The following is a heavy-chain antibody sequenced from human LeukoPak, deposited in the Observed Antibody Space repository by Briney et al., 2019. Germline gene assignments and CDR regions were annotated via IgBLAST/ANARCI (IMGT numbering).Heavy chain of an antibody. Sequence: PGGSLRLSCAASGFTFSSYAMSWVRQAPGKGLEWVSYISSSSSTIYYADSVKGRFTISRDNAKNSLYLQMNSLRDEDTAVYYCARDRGAEYYYDSSAYDYPYYFDYWGQGTLVTVSS. V-gene: IGHV3-48*02. CDR3: ARDRGAEYYYDSSAYDYPYYFDY. D-gene: IGHD3-22*01. CDR1: GFTFSSYA. J-gene: IGHJ4*02. CDR2: ISSSSSTI.